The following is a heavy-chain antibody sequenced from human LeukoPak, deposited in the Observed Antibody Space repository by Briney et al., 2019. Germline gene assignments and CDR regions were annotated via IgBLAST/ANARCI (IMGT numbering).Heavy chain of an antibody. Sequence: SETLSLTCTVSGGSISSYYWSWIRQPAGKGLEWIGRIYTSGSTNYNPSLKSRVTISVDTSKNQFSLKLSSVTAADTAVYYCASPMAWAHNRRDSDYWGLGTLVTVSS. CDR1: GGSISSYY. V-gene: IGHV4-4*07. D-gene: IGHD5-24*01. CDR3: ASPMAWAHNRRDSDY. CDR2: IYTSGST. J-gene: IGHJ4*02.